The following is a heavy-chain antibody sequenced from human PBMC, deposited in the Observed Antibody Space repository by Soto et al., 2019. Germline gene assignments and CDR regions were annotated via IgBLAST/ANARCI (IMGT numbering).Heavy chain of an antibody. D-gene: IGHD6-13*01. V-gene: IGHV3-30*04. J-gene: IGHJ4*02. CDR3: AKDRKPGYSSSWADY. Sequence: QVQLVDSGGGVVQPGRSLRLSCAASGFTFSSYALHWVRQAPGKGLEWVAVVSSDGRTTFYADSVRGRFTISRDNSKDTLFLQMDSLRPEDSAIYYCAKDRKPGYSSSWADYWGQGTLVTVS. CDR2: VSSDGRTT. CDR1: GFTFSSYA.